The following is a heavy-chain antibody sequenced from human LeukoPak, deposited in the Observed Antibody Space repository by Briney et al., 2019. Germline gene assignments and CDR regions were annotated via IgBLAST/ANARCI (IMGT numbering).Heavy chain of an antibody. J-gene: IGHJ4*02. CDR3: ARPHSLEWDFDY. CDR1: GGSISSSSYY. CDR2: IYYSGST. D-gene: IGHD3-3*01. Sequence: KASETLSLTCTVSGGSISSSSYYWGWIRQPPGKGLEWIGSIYYSGSTYYNPSLKSRVTISVDTSKNQFSLKLSSVTAADTAVYYCARPHSLEWDFDYWGQGTLVTVSS. V-gene: IGHV4-39*07.